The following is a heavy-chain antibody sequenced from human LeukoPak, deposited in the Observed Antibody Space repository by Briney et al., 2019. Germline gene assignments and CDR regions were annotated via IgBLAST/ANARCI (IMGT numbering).Heavy chain of an antibody. CDR2: IIPILGIA. Sequence: ASVKVSCKASGGTFISYAISWVRQAPGQGLEWMGRIIPILGIANYAQKFQGRVTITADKSTSTAYMELSSLRSEDTAVYYCAREVGWAAGYYYYGMDVRGQGTTGTVSS. V-gene: IGHV1-69*04. CDR1: GGTFISYA. CDR3: AREVGWAAGYYYYGMDV. J-gene: IGHJ6*02. D-gene: IGHD6-13*01.